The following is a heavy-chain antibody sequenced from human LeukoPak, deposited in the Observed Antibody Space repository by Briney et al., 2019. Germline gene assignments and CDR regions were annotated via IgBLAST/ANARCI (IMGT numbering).Heavy chain of an antibody. V-gene: IGHV1-2*02. CDR1: GYTFTGYY. CDR3: ARVVPAAIHFDY. CDR2: INPNSGGT. D-gene: IGHD2-2*01. Sequence: ASVKVSCKASGYTFTGYYMHWVRQAPGQGLEGMGWINPNSGGTNYVQKFQGRVTMTRDTSISTAYMELSRLRSDDTAVYYCARVVPAAIHFDYWGQGTLVTVSS. J-gene: IGHJ4*02.